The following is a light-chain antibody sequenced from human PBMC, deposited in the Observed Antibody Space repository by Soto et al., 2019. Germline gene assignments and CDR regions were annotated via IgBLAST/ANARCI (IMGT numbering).Light chain of an antibody. CDR2: GAS. J-gene: IGKJ3*01. Sequence: ERVMTQSPATLSVSPGERATLSCRASQSVGSNLAWYQQKPGQAPRLLIFGASSRATGVPARFSGSGSGTEFTLTINSLQSEDFAVYSCQQYDNLPLTFGPGTKVDIK. V-gene: IGKV3-15*01. CDR3: QQYDNLPLT. CDR1: QSVGSN.